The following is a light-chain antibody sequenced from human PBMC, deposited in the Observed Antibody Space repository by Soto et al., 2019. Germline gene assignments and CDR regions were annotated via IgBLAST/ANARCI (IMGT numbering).Light chain of an antibody. V-gene: IGLV2-14*01. CDR1: SSDVGGYNY. CDR2: DVS. J-gene: IGLJ1*01. CDR3: ISYTSSSTLV. Sequence: QSALTRPASVSGSPGQSITISCTGTSSDVGGYNYVSWYQQHPGKAPKLMIYDVSNRPSGVSNRFSGSKSGNTAALTISGLQAEDEADYYCISYTSSSTLVFGTGTKLTVL.